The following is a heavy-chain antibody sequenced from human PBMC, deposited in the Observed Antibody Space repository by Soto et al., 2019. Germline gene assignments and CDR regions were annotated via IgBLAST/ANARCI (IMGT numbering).Heavy chain of an antibody. CDR3: ARGWGYDTSDYYYAY. Sequence: QVQLIQSGAEVKKPGSSVKVSCKAYGGTFSRYAISWVRQAPGQGLEWMGGITPIFGTANYAQKFQGRVAITADESTRTSSMELRSLRSGDTAVYYCARGWGYDTSDYYYAYWGQGTLITVSS. V-gene: IGHV1-69*01. D-gene: IGHD3-22*01. CDR2: ITPIFGTA. CDR1: GGTFSRYA. J-gene: IGHJ4*02.